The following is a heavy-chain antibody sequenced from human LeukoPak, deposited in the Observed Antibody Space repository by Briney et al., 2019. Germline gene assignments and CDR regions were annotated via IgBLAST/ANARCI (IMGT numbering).Heavy chain of an antibody. V-gene: IGHV4-34*01. Sequence: PSETLSLTCAVYGGSFSGYYWSWIRQPPGKGLEWIGEINHSRSTNYNLSLKSRVTISVDTSKNQFSLKLSSVTAADTAVYYCARGLGYSSGWYGYWGQGTLVTVSS. CDR1: GGSFSGYY. CDR3: ARGLGYSSGWYGY. J-gene: IGHJ4*02. D-gene: IGHD6-19*01. CDR2: INHSRST.